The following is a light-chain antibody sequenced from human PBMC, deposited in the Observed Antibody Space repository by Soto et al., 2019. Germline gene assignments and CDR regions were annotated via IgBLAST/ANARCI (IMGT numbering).Light chain of an antibody. CDR2: YDS. CDR3: QVWDSSSDHRVV. J-gene: IGLJ2*01. Sequence: SYELTQPPSVSVAPGKTARITCWGNNIGSKSVHWYQQKPGQAPVLVIYYDSDRPSGIPARFSGSNSGNTATLTISRVEAGDEAEYYCQVWDSSSDHRVVFGGGTKLTVL. V-gene: IGLV3-21*04. CDR1: NIGSKS.